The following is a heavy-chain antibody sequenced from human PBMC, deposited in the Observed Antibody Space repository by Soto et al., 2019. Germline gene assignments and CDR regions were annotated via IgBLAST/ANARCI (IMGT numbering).Heavy chain of an antibody. D-gene: IGHD6-13*01. J-gene: IGHJ6*02. CDR2: ISGSVGST. CDR3: AKDFIAAAGTIPQDYGMDV. V-gene: IGHV3-23*01. Sequence: GGSLRLSCAASGFTFSSYAMSWVRQAPGKGLEWVSAISGSVGSTYYADSVKGRFTISRDNSKNTLYLQMNSLRAEDTAVYYCAKDFIAAAGTIPQDYGMDVWGQGTKVTVSS. CDR1: GFTFSSYA.